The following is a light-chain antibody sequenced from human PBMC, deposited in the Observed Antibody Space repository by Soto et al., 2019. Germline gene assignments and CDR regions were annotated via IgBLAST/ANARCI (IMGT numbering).Light chain of an antibody. CDR1: QNVSSNS. Sequence: VLTQSPGTLSLSPGERATLSCRASQNVSSNSLAWYQQKPGQAPRHLINGASSRATDIQDRFSGSGSGTDLTLFISRLEPEDFAVYYCQQYGTSPATFGGGTKVEIK. J-gene: IGKJ4*01. CDR2: GAS. V-gene: IGKV3-20*01. CDR3: QQYGTSPAT.